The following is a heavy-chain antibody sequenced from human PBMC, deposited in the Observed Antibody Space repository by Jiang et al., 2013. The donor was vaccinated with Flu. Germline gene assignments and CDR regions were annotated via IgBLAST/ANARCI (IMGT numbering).Heavy chain of an antibody. D-gene: IGHD6-6*01. CDR3: ARQVYSSSPSFDI. CDR1: GGSISRYY. V-gene: IGHV4-59*01. J-gene: IGHJ3*02. Sequence: CTVSGGSISRYYWSWIRQPPGKGLEWIGYIYYSGSTNYNPSLKSRVTISVDTSKNQFSLKLSSVTAADTAVYYCARQVYSSSPSFDIWGQGTMVTVSS. CDR2: IYYSGST.